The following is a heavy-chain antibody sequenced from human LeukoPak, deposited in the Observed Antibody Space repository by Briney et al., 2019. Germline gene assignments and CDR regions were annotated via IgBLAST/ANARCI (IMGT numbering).Heavy chain of an antibody. CDR3: ARHEYYDILTGYYCWFDP. CDR2: IYYSGST. J-gene: IGHJ5*02. V-gene: IGHV4-39*01. Sequence: PSETLSLTCTVSGGSISSSSYYWGWIRQPPGKGLEWIGSIYYSGSTYYNPSLKSRVTISVDTSKNQFSLKLSSVTAADTAVYYCARHEYYDILTGYYCWFDPWGQGNLVTVSS. CDR1: GGSISSSSYY. D-gene: IGHD3-9*01.